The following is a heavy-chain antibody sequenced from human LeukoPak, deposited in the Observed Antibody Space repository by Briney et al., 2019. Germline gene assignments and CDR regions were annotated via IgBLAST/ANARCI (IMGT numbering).Heavy chain of an antibody. CDR3: AREVRRLWYFDY. D-gene: IGHD2-21*01. Sequence: SETLSLTCAVYGGSFSGYYWSWIRQPPGKGLEWIGYIYYSGSTNYNPSLKSRVTISVDTSKNQFSLKLSSVTAADTAVYYCAREVRRLWYFDYWGQGTLVTVSS. CDR1: GGSFSGYY. V-gene: IGHV4-59*01. CDR2: IYYSGST. J-gene: IGHJ4*02.